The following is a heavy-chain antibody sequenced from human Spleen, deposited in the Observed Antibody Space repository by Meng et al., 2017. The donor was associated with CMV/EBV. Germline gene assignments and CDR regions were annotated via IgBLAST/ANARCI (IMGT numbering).Heavy chain of an antibody. V-gene: IGHV6-1*01. D-gene: IGHD7-27*01. J-gene: IGHJ2*01. CDR1: DSVSSNSAA. Sequence: DSVSSNSAAGNWIRQSPSRGLEWLGRTYYRSKWYNDYAVSVKSRITINPDTSKNQFSLQLNSVTPEDTAVYYCARDQGWGSSWYFDLWGRGTLVTVSS. CDR3: ARDQGWGSSWYFDL. CDR2: TYYRSKWYN.